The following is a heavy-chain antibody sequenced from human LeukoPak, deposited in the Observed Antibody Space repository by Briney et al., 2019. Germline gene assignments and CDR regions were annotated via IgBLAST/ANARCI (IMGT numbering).Heavy chain of an antibody. J-gene: IGHJ4*02. Sequence: PSETLSLTCTVSGASINSYYWHWVRQSPGKGLEWIGYVHTSGSTDYNSSLKSRVTISVDTSKNQLSLRLSSVTAADTAVYYCARDGEGDEGWDYWGQGTLVTVSS. D-gene: IGHD7-27*01. CDR3: ARDGEGDEGWDY. CDR2: VHTSGST. V-gene: IGHV4-59*01. CDR1: GASINSYY.